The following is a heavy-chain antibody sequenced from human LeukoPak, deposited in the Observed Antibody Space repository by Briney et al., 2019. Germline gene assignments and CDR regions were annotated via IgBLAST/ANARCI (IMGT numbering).Heavy chain of an antibody. Sequence: SETLSLTCSVSGGSISPYYWSWIRQPPGKGLQWIGFIYSSGSTNYNPSLKSRVTISLDTSKNQFSLRVSSVTSADTAVYYCARGNSGYDYAFDIWGQGTMVTVSS. CDR3: ARGNSGYDYAFDI. D-gene: IGHD5-12*01. CDR1: GGSISPYY. J-gene: IGHJ3*02. V-gene: IGHV4-59*01. CDR2: IYSSGST.